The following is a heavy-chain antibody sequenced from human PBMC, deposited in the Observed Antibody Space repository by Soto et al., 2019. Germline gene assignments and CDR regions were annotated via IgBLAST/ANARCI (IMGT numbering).Heavy chain of an antibody. V-gene: IGHV1-69*01. CDR2: IIPIFGTA. D-gene: IGHD6-19*01. J-gene: IGHJ6*02. CDR1: GGTFSSYA. CDR3: ARANSSGWYYYYYGMDV. Sequence: QVQLVQSGAEVKKPGSSVKVSCKASGGTFSSYAISWVRKAPGQGLEWMGGIIPIFGTANYAQKFQGRVTITADESTSTAYMELSSLRSEDTAVYYCARANSSGWYYYYYGMDVWGQGTTVTVSS.